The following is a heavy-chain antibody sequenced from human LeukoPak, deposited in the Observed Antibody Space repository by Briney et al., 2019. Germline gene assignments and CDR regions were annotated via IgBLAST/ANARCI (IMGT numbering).Heavy chain of an antibody. Sequence: SETLSLTCAVYGGSFSGYYWSWIRQPPGKGLEWSGEINHSGSTNYNPSLKSRVTISVDTSKNQFSLKLSSVTAADTAVYYCARVKPYSSGWFIGCYFDYWGQGTLVTVSS. V-gene: IGHV4-34*01. CDR1: GGSFSGYY. D-gene: IGHD6-19*01. CDR2: INHSGST. CDR3: ARVKPYSSGWFIGCYFDY. J-gene: IGHJ4*02.